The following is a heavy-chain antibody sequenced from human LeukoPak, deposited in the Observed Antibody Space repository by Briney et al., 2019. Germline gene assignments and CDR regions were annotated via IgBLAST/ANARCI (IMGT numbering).Heavy chain of an antibody. D-gene: IGHD6-19*01. J-gene: IGHJ4*02. V-gene: IGHV1-18*01. Sequence: GASVKVSCKASGYTFTSYGISWVRQAPGQGLEWMGWISAYNGNTNYAQKFQGRVTMTRDTSTSTVYMELSSLRSEDTAVYYCARAGSSGWYEGTFDYWGQGTLVTVSS. CDR2: ISAYNGNT. CDR1: GYTFTSYG. CDR3: ARAGSSGWYEGTFDY.